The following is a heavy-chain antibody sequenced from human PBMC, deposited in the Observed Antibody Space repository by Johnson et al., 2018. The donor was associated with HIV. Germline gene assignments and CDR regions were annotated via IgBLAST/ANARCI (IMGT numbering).Heavy chain of an antibody. CDR3: AKIWGDIAATGDAFDI. J-gene: IGHJ3*02. D-gene: IGHD5-12*01. CDR2: ISYDGSNK. Sequence: QVQLVESGGGVVQPGRSLRLSCAASGFTFSSYAMHWVRQAPGKGLAWVAVISYDGSNKYYADSVKGRFTISRDNSKNTLYLQMNSLRAEDTAVYDCAKIWGDIAATGDAFDIWGQGTMVTVSS. V-gene: IGHV3-30-3*02. CDR1: GFTFSSYA.